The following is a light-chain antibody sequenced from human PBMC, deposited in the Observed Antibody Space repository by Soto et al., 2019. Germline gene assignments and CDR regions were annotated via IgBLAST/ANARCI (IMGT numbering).Light chain of an antibody. CDR1: SSDVGGYNY. Sequence: QPDRTQRASVSGSPGPSITFSCTGTSSDVGGYNYVSWYQQHPGKAPKLMIYDVSNRPSGVSNRFSGSKSGNTASLTISGLQAEDEADYYCSSYTSSSTYVFGTGTKVTVL. J-gene: IGLJ1*01. V-gene: IGLV2-14*01. CDR3: SSYTSSSTYV. CDR2: DVS.